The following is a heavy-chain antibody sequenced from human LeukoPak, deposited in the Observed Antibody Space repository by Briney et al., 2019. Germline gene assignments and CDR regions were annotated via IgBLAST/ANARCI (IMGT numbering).Heavy chain of an antibody. CDR3: AKSRGRGYDFWSGYYTWRDGATILDY. Sequence: GGSLRLSCAASGFTFSSCAMSWVRQAPGKGLEWVSAISGSGGSTYYADSVKGRFTISRDNSKNTLYLQMNSLRAEDTAVYYCAKSRGRGYDFWSGYYTWRDGATILDYWGQGTLVTVSS. V-gene: IGHV3-23*01. CDR1: GFTFSSCA. J-gene: IGHJ4*02. CDR2: ISGSGGST. D-gene: IGHD3-3*01.